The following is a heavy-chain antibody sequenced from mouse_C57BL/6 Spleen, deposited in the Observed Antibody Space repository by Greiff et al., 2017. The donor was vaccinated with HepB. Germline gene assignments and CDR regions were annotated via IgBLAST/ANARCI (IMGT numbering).Heavy chain of an antibody. CDR1: GYAFSSYW. CDR2: IYPGDGDT. V-gene: IGHV1-80*01. CDR3: ARSRSNWDPHYFDC. Sequence: QVQLQQSGAELVKPGASVKISCKASGYAFSSYWMNWVQQKPGKGLEWIGQIYPGDGDTNYNGKFKGQATLTADKSSSTAYMQLSSLTSEDSAVYFCARSRSNWDPHYFDCWGQGTTLTVSS. J-gene: IGHJ2*01. D-gene: IGHD4-1*01.